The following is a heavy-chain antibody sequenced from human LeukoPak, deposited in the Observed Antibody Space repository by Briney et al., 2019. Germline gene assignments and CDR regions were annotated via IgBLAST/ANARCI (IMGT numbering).Heavy chain of an antibody. J-gene: IGHJ6*02. CDR3: ASQGGLLWFGELSGGMDV. Sequence: GGSLRLSCAASGFTFSSYAMNWVRQAPGKGLEWVAFVSYDGSNKYYADSVKGRFTISRDNSKNTLYLQMNSLRAEDTAVYYCASQGGLLWFGELSGGMDVWGQGTTVTVSS. V-gene: IGHV3-30-3*01. CDR1: GFTFSSYA. CDR2: VSYDGSNK. D-gene: IGHD3-10*01.